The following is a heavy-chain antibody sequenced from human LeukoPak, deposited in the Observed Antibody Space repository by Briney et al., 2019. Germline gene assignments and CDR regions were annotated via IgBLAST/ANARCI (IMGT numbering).Heavy chain of an antibody. CDR1: GFTFDDYG. CDR2: ISRNGGST. J-gene: IGHJ4*02. V-gene: IGHV3-20*04. CDR3: ARGFRNGPFDC. D-gene: IGHD2-8*01. Sequence: GGSLRLSCEASGFTFDDYGMSWVRQPAGKGLEWVSGISRNGGSTDYADSVKGRFTISRDNAKNSHFLQMNSLRVEDTAFYYCARGFRNGPFDCWGQGTLVTVSS.